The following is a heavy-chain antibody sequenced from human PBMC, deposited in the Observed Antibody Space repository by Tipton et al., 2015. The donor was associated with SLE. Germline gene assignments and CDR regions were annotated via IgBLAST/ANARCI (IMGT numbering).Heavy chain of an antibody. V-gene: IGHV4-59*01. CDR1: GGSISSYY. CDR3: ARDLSSHSSGWYFGY. Sequence: LKLSCTVSGGSISSYYWSWIRQPPGKGLEWIGYIYYSGSTNYNPSLKSRVTISVDTSKNQFSLKLSSVTAADTAVYYCARDLSSHSSGWYFGYWGQGTLVTVSS. CDR2: IYYSGST. J-gene: IGHJ4*02. D-gene: IGHD6-19*01.